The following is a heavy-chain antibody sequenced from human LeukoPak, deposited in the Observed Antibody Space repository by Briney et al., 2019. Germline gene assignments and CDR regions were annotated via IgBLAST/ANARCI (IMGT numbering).Heavy chain of an antibody. CDR3: ARDRREALGRWFDP. V-gene: IGHV1-69*06. D-gene: IGHD3-16*01. J-gene: IGHJ5*02. CDR2: IIPIFGTT. Sequence: SVKVSCKASGGTFSSYAISWVRQAPGQGLEWMGRIIPIFGTTNYAQKFQGRVTLTADKSTSTAYMELSSLRSEDTAVYYCARDRREALGRWFDPWGQGTLVTVSS. CDR1: GGTFSSYA.